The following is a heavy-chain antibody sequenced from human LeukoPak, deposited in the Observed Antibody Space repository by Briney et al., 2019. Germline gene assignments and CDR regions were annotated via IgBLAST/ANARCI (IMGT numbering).Heavy chain of an antibody. V-gene: IGHV3-30-3*01. CDR1: GFTFSSYA. J-gene: IGHJ4*02. Sequence: PGGSLRLSCAASGFTFSSYAMHWVRQAPGKGLEWVAVISYDGSNKYYADSVKGRFTISRDNSKNTLYLQMNSLRAEDTAVYYCAKGRVLRFLEWFSEADYWGQGTLVTVSS. D-gene: IGHD3-3*01. CDR2: ISYDGSNK. CDR3: AKGRVLRFLEWFSEADY.